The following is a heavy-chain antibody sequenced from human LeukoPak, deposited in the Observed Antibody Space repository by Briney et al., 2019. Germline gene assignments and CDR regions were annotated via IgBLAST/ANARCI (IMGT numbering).Heavy chain of an antibody. CDR2: IYYSGST. CDR1: GGSFSGYY. D-gene: IGHD5-18*01. V-gene: IGHV4-59*01. CDR3: ARSGYSYGLSPLLYFDY. J-gene: IGHJ4*02. Sequence: SETLSLTCAVYGGSFSGYYWSWIRQPPGKGLEWIGYIYYSGSTNYNPSLKSRVTISVDTSKNQFSLKLSSVTAADTAVYYCARSGYSYGLSPLLYFDYWGQGTLVTVSS.